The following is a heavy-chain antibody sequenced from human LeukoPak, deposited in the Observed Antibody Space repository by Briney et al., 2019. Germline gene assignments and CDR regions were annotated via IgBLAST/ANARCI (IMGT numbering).Heavy chain of an antibody. Sequence: SETLSLTCTVSGYSISSGYYWGWIRQPPGKGLEWIGSIYHSGSTYYNPSLKSRVTISVDTSKNQFSLQLNSVTPEDTAVYYCARDRWFGETRIYYYMDVWGKGTTVTVSS. CDR2: IYHSGST. J-gene: IGHJ6*03. D-gene: IGHD3-10*01. CDR3: ARDRWFGETRIYYYMDV. CDR1: GYSISSGYY. V-gene: IGHV4-38-2*02.